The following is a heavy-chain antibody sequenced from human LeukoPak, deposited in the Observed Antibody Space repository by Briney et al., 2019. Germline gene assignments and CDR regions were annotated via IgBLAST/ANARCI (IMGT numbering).Heavy chain of an antibody. Sequence: ASVRVSCKASGYTFTSYAMHWVRQAPGQRLEWMGWINAGNGNTKYSQKFQGRVTITRDTSASTAYMELSSLRSEDTAVYYCARDPNTRYSYGHHFDYWGQGTLVTVSS. CDR1: GYTFTSYA. CDR3: ARDPNTRYSYGHHFDY. J-gene: IGHJ4*02. CDR2: INAGNGNT. D-gene: IGHD5-18*01. V-gene: IGHV1-3*01.